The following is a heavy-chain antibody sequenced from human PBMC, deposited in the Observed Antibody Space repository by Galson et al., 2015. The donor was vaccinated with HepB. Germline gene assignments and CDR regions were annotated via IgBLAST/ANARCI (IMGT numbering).Heavy chain of an antibody. V-gene: IGHV3-73*01. CDR1: GFTFSGSA. D-gene: IGHD2-2*01. CDR2: IRSKANSYAT. CDR3: NSKAAMGVNWFDP. J-gene: IGHJ5*02. Sequence: SLRLSCAASGFTFSGSAMHWVRQASGKGLEWVGRIRSKANSYATAYAASVKGRFTISRDDSKNTAYLQMNSLKTEDTAVYYCNSKAAMGVNWFDPWGQGTLVTVSS.